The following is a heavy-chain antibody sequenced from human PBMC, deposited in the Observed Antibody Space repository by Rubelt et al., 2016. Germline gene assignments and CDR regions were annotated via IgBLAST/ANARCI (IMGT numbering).Heavy chain of an antibody. CDR2: ISYDGSKK. CDR1: GFTFSSYA. Sequence: QLVESGGGVVQPGKSLRLSCAASGFTFSSYAMHWVRQAPGKGLEWVAVISYDGSKKNYADSVKGRFTISRDNSKNTLYLQMNSLRAEDTAVYYCAKVSGYSFGSPIDYWGQGTLVTVSS. V-gene: IGHV3-30-3*01. D-gene: IGHD5-18*01. J-gene: IGHJ4*02. CDR3: AKVSGYSFGSPIDY.